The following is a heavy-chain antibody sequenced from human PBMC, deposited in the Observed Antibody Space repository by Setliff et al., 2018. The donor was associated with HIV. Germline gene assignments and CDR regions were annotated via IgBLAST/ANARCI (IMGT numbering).Heavy chain of an antibody. CDR3: ARGPSYYYTSGYPGGFDP. D-gene: IGHD3-3*01. Sequence: PSETLSLTCTVSSGSVSRSDYYWGWIRQTPGKGLEWIGSIYWSGLTFYNPSLKSRVTISVDTSKNQFSLRLNSVTAADTAVYYCARGPSYYYTSGYPGGFDPWGREPWSPSPQ. J-gene: IGHJ5*02. CDR2: IYWSGLT. CDR1: SGSVSRSDYY. V-gene: IGHV4-39*01.